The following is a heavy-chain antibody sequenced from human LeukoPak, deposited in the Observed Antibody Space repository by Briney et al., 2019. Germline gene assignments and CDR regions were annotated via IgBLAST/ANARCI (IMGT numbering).Heavy chain of an antibody. Sequence: GGSLRLSCAASGFTFDDYTMHWVRQAPGKGLEWVSAITGSGGSTYYADSVKGRFTISRDNSKNTLYLQMNSLRAEDTAVFYCAKDLGPGQYWGQGALVTVSS. CDR3: AKDLGPGQY. J-gene: IGHJ4*02. D-gene: IGHD2-2*01. CDR2: ITGSGGST. CDR1: GFTFDDYT. V-gene: IGHV3-23*01.